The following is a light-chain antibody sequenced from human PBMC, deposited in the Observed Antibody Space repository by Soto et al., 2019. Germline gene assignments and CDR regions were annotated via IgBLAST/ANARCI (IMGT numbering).Light chain of an antibody. CDR3: CSYTSSNTWV. CDR2: HVS. Sequence: QSALTQPRSVSGSPGQSVTVSCTGISSDVDGYNYVSWYQQRPGKAPKLVIYHVSQRPSGVPDRFSGSKSANTASLTISGLQAEDEADYFCCSYTSSNTWVFGGGTKLTVL. CDR1: SSDVDGYNY. J-gene: IGLJ3*02. V-gene: IGLV2-11*01.